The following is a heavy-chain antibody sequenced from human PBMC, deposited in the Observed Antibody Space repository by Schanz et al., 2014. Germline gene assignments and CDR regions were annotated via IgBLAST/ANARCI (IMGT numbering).Heavy chain of an antibody. CDR3: ASFNSGSHSPPYYYYGMDV. D-gene: IGHD1-26*01. Sequence: QVQLVQSGAEVKKPGASVKVSCKASGYTLTGFVVSWVRQAPGQGREWMGWISAYSGNSKYAQKLQGRVTMTTDTSTNTAYMELRSLTSDDTAVYSCASFNSGSHSPPYYYYGMDVWGQGTTVTVSS. CDR1: GYTLTGFV. V-gene: IGHV1-18*01. CDR2: ISAYSGNS. J-gene: IGHJ6*02.